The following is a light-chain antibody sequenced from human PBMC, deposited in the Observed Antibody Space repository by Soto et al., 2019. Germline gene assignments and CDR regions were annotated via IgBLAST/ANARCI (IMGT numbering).Light chain of an antibody. J-gene: IGLJ1*01. V-gene: IGLV2-14*01. CDR1: SSDVRGYNY. Sequence: QSALTQPASVSGSPGQSITISCTGTSSDVRGYNYVSWYQQYPGKAPKFMIYDVSNRPSGVSNRFSGSKSGNTASLTISGLQAEDEADYYCSSYTRSSFYVFGTGTKLTVL. CDR2: DVS. CDR3: SSYTRSSFYV.